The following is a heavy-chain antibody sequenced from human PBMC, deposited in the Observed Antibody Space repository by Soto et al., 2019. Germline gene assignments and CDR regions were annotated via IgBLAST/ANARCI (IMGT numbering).Heavy chain of an antibody. Sequence: QVQLVQSGAEVKKPGASVKVSCNASGYTFTSYDINWVRQATGQGLEWMGWMNPNSGNTGYAQKFQGRVTMTRNTSISTAYMELSSLRSEDTAVYYCARGYYTYYYGSGSYSEGYYYYYMDVWGKGTTVTVSS. CDR2: MNPNSGNT. D-gene: IGHD3-10*01. V-gene: IGHV1-8*01. CDR3: ARGYYTYYYGSGSYSEGYYYYYMDV. J-gene: IGHJ6*03. CDR1: GYTFTSYD.